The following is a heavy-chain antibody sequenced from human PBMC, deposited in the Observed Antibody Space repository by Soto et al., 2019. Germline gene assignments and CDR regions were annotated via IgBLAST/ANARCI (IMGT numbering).Heavy chain of an antibody. J-gene: IGHJ4*02. Sequence: SETLSLTGPVYGSPVSGYYWTWIRQPPGKGLEWIGEINHTGSTKYNPSLKSRVTISLDTSKNQFSLSLRSVTAADTAVYYCARGREIFGAVTPFEYWGQGTQVTV. CDR2: INHTGST. CDR1: GSPVSGYY. D-gene: IGHD3-3*01. V-gene: IGHV4-34*01. CDR3: ARGREIFGAVTPFEY.